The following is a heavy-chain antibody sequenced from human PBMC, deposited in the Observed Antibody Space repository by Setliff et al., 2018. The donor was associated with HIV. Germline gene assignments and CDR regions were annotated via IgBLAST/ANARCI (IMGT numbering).Heavy chain of an antibody. CDR2: ISGYNGNT. J-gene: IGHJ5*02. V-gene: IGHV1-18*01. CDR3: ARGLLPDYCTNGVCYSNWLDP. CDR1: GYNLVSYD. D-gene: IGHD2-8*01. Sequence: GASVKVSCKASGYNLVSYDISWVRQAPGQGLEWMGWISGYNGNTKYSQKFQGRVTMTRNTSISTAYMELSSLRSDDTAVYYCARGLLPDYCTNGVCYSNWLDPWGQGTLVTVSS.